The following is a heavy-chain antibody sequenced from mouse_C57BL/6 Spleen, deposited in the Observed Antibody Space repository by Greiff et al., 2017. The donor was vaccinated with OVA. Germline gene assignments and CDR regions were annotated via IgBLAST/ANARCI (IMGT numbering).Heavy chain of an antibody. V-gene: IGHV1-50*01. CDR3: ARRGEDY. CDR2: IDPSDSYT. Sequence: QVHVKQPGAELVKPGASVKLSCKASGYTFTSYWMQWVKQRPGQGLEWIGEIDPSDSYTNYNQKFKGKATLTVDTSSSTAYMQLSSLTSEDSAVYYCARRGEDYWGQGTTLTVSS. J-gene: IGHJ2*01. CDR1: GYTFTSYW.